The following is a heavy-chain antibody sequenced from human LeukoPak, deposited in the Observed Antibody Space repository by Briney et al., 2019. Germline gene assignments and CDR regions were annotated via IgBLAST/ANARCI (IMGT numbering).Heavy chain of an antibody. Sequence: SETLSLTCTVSGGSISSYYWSWIRQPPGKGLEWIGYIYYSGSTNYNPSLKSRVTISVDTSKNQFSLKLSSVTAADTAVYYCARGPHWVTGDYDAFDIWGQGTMVAVSS. CDR1: GGSISSYY. CDR3: ARGPHWVTGDYDAFDI. J-gene: IGHJ3*02. D-gene: IGHD4-17*01. V-gene: IGHV4-59*01. CDR2: IYYSGST.